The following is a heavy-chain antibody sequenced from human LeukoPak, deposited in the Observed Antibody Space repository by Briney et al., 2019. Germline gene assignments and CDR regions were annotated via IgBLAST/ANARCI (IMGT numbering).Heavy chain of an antibody. CDR2: IYPGDSDT. CDR3: ARHPADFMGIEYYFDY. D-gene: IGHD7-27*01. Sequence: GESLKISCKGSGYSFPSYWIGWVRQMPGKGLEWMGIIYPGDSDTRYSPSFQGQVTISADKSISTAYLQWSSLKASDTAMYYCARHPADFMGIEYYFDYWGQGTLVTVSS. J-gene: IGHJ4*02. CDR1: GYSFPSYW. V-gene: IGHV5-51*01.